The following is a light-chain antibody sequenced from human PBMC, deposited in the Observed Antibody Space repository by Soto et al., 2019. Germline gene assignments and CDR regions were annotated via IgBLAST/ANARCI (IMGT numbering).Light chain of an antibody. CDR1: QGISNY. Sequence: DIQLTQSPSFLSASVGDRVTITCRASQGISNYLAWYQQKPGKAPRLLIYAASTLQSGVPSRFSGSGSGTEFTLTISSLQPEDFATYYCQQLNDYPTATFGGGTKVDSK. J-gene: IGKJ4*01. CDR2: AAS. CDR3: QQLNDYPTAT. V-gene: IGKV1-9*01.